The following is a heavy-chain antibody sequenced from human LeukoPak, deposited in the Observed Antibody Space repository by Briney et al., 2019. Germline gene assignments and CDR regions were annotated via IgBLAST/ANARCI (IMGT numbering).Heavy chain of an antibody. CDR2: IRYDGSNK. CDR1: GFTFSSYG. Sequence: GGSLKISCAASGFTFSSYGMHWVRQAPGKGLEWVAFIRYDGSNKYYADSVKGRFTISRDNSKNTLYLQMNSLRAEDTAVYYGAKDRGVIMASGDFEYWGQGTLVTVSS. CDR3: AKDRGVIMASGDFEY. J-gene: IGHJ4*02. D-gene: IGHD3-10*01. V-gene: IGHV3-30*02.